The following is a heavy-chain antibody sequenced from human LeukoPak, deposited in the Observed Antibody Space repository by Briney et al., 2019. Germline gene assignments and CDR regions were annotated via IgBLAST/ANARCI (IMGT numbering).Heavy chain of an antibody. CDR3: ARGCHSGYDCDPIMDV. J-gene: IGHJ6*04. CDR1: GFTFSSYW. Sequence: GGSLRLSCAASGFTFSSYWMSWVRQAPGKGLEWVANIKQDGSEKYYVDSVKGRFTISRDNAKNSLYLQMNSLRAEDTAVYYCARGCHSGYDCDPIMDVWGKGTTVTVSS. D-gene: IGHD5-12*01. V-gene: IGHV3-7*03. CDR2: IKQDGSEK.